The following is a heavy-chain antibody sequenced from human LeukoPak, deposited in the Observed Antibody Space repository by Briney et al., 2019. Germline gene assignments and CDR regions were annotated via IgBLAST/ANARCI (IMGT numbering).Heavy chain of an antibody. J-gene: IGHJ5*02. Sequence: SETLSLTCAVYGGSFSGYYWSWIRQPPGKGLEWIGEINHSGSTNYNPSLKSRVTISVDTSKNQFSLKLSSVTAADTAVYYCARGLNRDDGSGYLRPWGQGTLVTVSS. D-gene: IGHD3-22*01. CDR2: INHSGST. CDR1: GGSFSGYY. CDR3: ARGLNRDDGSGYLRP. V-gene: IGHV4-34*01.